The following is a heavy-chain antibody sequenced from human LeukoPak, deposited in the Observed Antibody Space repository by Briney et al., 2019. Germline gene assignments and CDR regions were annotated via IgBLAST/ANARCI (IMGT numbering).Heavy chain of an antibody. V-gene: IGHV3-21*01. CDR3: ARDFGYNWKANWFDP. D-gene: IGHD1-1*01. CDR1: GFTFSSYS. Sequence: GGSLRLSCAASGFTFSSYSMNWVRQAPGKGLEWVSSISSSSYIYYADSVKGRFTISRDNAKNSLYLQMNSLRAEDTAVYYCARDFGYNWKANWFDPWGQGTLVTVS. J-gene: IGHJ5*02. CDR2: ISSSSYI.